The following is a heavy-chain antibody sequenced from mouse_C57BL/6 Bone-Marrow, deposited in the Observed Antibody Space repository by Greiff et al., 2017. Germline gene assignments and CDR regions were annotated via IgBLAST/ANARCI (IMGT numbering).Heavy chain of an antibody. D-gene: IGHD2-12*01. CDR2: IYPTSGNT. Sequence: VQLQQSGAELARPGASVKLSCKASGYTFTSYGISWVKQRTGQGLEWIGEIYPTSGNTYYNEKFKGKATLTADKSSSTAYMELRSLTSDDSAVYFCARVAYSFFYAMDYWGHVTSVTVSS. CDR3: ARVAYSFFYAMDY. V-gene: IGHV1-81*01. CDR1: GYTFTSYG. J-gene: IGHJ4*01.